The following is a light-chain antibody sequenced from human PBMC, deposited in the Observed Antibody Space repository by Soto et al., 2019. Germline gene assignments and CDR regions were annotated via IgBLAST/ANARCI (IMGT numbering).Light chain of an antibody. V-gene: IGLV2-14*03. J-gene: IGLJ3*02. CDR2: DVT. CDR1: SSDVGGYNY. CDR3: TSYTTSSPYLV. Sequence: QSALTQPASVSGSPGQSITISCTGTSSDVGGYNYVSWYQHHPGKAPKLMIYDVTNRPSGVSNRFSGYKSGNTASLTISGLQAEDEADYYCTSYTTSSPYLVFGGGTQLTVL.